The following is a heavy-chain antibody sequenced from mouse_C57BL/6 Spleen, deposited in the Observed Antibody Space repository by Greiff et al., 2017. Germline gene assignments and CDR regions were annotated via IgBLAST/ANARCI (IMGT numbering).Heavy chain of an antibody. CDR2: IHPNSGST. Sequence: QVQLKQPGAELVKPGASVKLSCKASGYTFTSYWMHWVKQRPGQGLEWIGMIHPNSGSTNYNEKFKSKATLTVDKSSSTAYMQLSSLTSEDSAVYYCVITTVVPFDYWGQGTTLTVSS. CDR3: VITTVVPFDY. V-gene: IGHV1-64*01. D-gene: IGHD1-1*01. J-gene: IGHJ2*01. CDR1: GYTFTSYW.